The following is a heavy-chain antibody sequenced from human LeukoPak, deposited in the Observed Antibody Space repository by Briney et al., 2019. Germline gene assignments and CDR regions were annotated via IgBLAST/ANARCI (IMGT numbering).Heavy chain of an antibody. CDR1: GYSISNGYY. D-gene: IGHD3-22*01. CDR3: ARDNPHYYDSSGYDAFDI. V-gene: IGHV4-38-2*02. Sequence: PSETLSLTCTVSGYSISNGYYWDWIRQPPGRGLEWIGNIYRSGSTSYNPSLKSRVTMSVDTSKNQFSLKLSSVTAADTAVYYCARDNPHYYDSSGYDAFDIWGQGTMVTVSS. J-gene: IGHJ3*02. CDR2: IYRSGST.